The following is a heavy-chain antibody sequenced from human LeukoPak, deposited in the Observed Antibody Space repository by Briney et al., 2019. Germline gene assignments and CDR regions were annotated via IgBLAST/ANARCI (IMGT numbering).Heavy chain of an antibody. Sequence: GGSLRLSCAASGFSFSNALMNWVRQSPGKGLEWLGRIKTKADGETRDYSAPVKGRFTISRDDSKNMVFMQMNSLKADDTGVYYCTTRTITTSDHWGQGVLVTVSS. J-gene: IGHJ4*02. CDR1: GFSFSNAL. CDR3: TTRTITTSDH. D-gene: IGHD3-3*01. CDR2: IKTKADGETR. V-gene: IGHV3-15*01.